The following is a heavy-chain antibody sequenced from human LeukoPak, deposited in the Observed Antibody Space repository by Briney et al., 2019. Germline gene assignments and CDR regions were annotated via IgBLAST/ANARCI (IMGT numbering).Heavy chain of an antibody. CDR3: AREYQLLQIYYYYYYMDV. D-gene: IGHD2-2*01. J-gene: IGHJ6*03. Sequence: GALRLSCAASGFTISDYYMSWIRQAPGKGLEWVSYISSSGSTIYYADSVKGRFTISRDNAKNSLYLQMNSLRAEDTAVYYCAREYQLLQIYYYYYYMDVWGKGTTVTVSS. CDR1: GFTISDYY. V-gene: IGHV3-11*01. CDR2: ISSSGSTI.